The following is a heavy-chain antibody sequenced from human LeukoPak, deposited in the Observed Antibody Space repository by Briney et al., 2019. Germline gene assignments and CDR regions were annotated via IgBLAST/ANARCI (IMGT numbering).Heavy chain of an antibody. CDR1: GGSISSGGYY. J-gene: IGHJ4*02. Sequence: SETLSLTCTVSGGSISSGGYYWSWIRQPPGKGLEWIGYIYHSGSTYYNPSLKSRVTISVDRSKNQFSLKLSSVTAADTAVYYCASHSRVVPAAMVPLFDYWGQGTLVTVSS. D-gene: IGHD2-2*01. CDR2: IYHSGST. CDR3: ASHSRVVPAAMVPLFDY. V-gene: IGHV4-30-2*01.